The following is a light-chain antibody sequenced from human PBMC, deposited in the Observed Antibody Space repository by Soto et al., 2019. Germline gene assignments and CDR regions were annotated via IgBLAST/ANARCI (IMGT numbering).Light chain of an antibody. J-gene: IGLJ1*01. CDR2: GNS. CDR3: QSYDSSLSANYV. Sequence: SVLTQPPSVSGAPGQRVTTSCTGSSSNIGAGYDVHWYQQLPGTAPKLLIYGNSNRPSGVPDRFSGSKSGTSASLAVTGLQAEDEADYYCQSYDSSLSANYVFGTGTKVTVL. CDR1: SSNIGAGYD. V-gene: IGLV1-40*01.